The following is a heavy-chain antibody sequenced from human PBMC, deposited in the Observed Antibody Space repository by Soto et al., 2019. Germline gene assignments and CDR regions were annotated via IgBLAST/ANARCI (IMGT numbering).Heavy chain of an antibody. V-gene: IGHV3-21*06. J-gene: IGHJ4*02. CDR3: ARESEDLTSNFDY. Sequence: LRLSCAASGSTFTRYSMNWVRQAPGKGLEWVSSISSTTNYIYYGDSMKGRFTISRDNAKNSLYLEMNSLRAEDTAVYYCARESEDLTSNFDYWGQGTLVTVSS. CDR2: ISSTTNYI. CDR1: GSTFTRYS.